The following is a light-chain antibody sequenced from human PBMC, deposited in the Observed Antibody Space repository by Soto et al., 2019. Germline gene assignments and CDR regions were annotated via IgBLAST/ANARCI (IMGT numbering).Light chain of an antibody. CDR1: TSVGRN. CDR3: QQLTDWPPQWT. CDR2: GAS. Sequence: EIVMTQSPATLSVSPGERATLSCRVITSVGRNLAWYQQKPGQAPRLLIYGASSRATGIPDRFSGSGSGTDFTLTIRRLEPEDFAVYYCQQLTDWPPQWTFGQGTKVDIK. J-gene: IGKJ1*01. V-gene: IGKV3D-15*01.